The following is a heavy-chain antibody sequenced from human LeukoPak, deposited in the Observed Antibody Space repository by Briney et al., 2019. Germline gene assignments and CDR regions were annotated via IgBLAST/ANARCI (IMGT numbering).Heavy chain of an antibody. V-gene: IGHV3-23*01. CDR3: AKDTIKWGSYRYFDY. J-gene: IGHJ4*02. D-gene: IGHD3-16*02. CDR1: GFTFSSYA. Sequence: GGSLRLSCAASGFTFSSYAMSWVRQAPGKGLEWVSAISGSGGSTYYADSVKGRFTISRDNSKNKLYLQMNSLRAEDTAVYYCAKDTIKWGSYRYFDYWGQGTLVTVSS. CDR2: ISGSGGST.